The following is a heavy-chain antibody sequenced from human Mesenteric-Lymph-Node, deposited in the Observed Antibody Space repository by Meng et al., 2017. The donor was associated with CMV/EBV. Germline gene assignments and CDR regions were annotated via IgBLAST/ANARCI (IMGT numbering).Heavy chain of an antibody. V-gene: IGHV1-46*01. D-gene: IGHD2-15*01. CDR3: ARDLSMVAPDY. CDR2: INPSGGST. CDR1: GYTFTGYY. J-gene: IGHJ4*02. Sequence: ASVKVSCKASGYTFTGYYMHWVRQAPGQGLEWMGIINPSGGSTSYAQKFQGRVTMTRDTSTSTVYMELSSLRSEDTAVYYCARDLSMVAPDYWGQGTLVTVSS.